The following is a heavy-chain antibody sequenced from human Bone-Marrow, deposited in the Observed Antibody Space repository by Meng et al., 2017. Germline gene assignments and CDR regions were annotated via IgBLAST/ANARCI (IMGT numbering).Heavy chain of an antibody. J-gene: IGHJ4*02. CDR2: INPNSGGT. D-gene: IGHD5-12*01. V-gene: IGHV1-2*02. CDR3: AREDGGHDDLFDY. Sequence: ASVKVSCKASGYTFTGYYMHGVRQAPGQGLEWMGWINPNSGGTTYAQKFQGRVTMTGDTSISTAYMELSRLRSDDTAVYYCAREDGGHDDLFDYWGQGTLVTVSS. CDR1: GYTFTGYY.